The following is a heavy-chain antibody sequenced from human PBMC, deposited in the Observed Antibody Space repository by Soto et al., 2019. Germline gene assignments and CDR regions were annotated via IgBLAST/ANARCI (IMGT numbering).Heavy chain of an antibody. V-gene: IGHV1-69*12. D-gene: IGHD3-10*01. Sequence: QVQLVQSGAEVKKPGSSVKVSCKASGGTFSSYAISWVRQAPGQGLEWMGGIIPIFGTANYAQKFHGRVTITEDESTRTAYMELSCVRSEGTAVYYCAREGYYGSGSYHFDYWGQGTLVTVSS. CDR1: GGTFSSYA. CDR3: AREGYYGSGSYHFDY. J-gene: IGHJ4*02. CDR2: IIPIFGTA.